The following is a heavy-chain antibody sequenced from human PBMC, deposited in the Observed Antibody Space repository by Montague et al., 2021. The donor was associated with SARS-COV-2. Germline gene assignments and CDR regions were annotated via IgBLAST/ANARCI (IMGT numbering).Heavy chain of an antibody. Sequence: SETLSLTCTVSGDSISSFYWNWIRQPAGKGLEWIGRIYASGGTNYNPPLKSRVTMSVDTSKNQFSLKLNSVTAADTAVYYCGRGVVAATPVVDYWGLGTLVTVSS. CDR3: GRGVVAATPVVDY. CDR2: IYASGGT. CDR1: GDSISSFY. D-gene: IGHD2-15*01. J-gene: IGHJ4*02. V-gene: IGHV4-4*07.